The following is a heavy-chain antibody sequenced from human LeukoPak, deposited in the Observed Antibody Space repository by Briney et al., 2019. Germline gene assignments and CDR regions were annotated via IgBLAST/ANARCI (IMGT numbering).Heavy chain of an antibody. Sequence: GGSLRLSCTASGFTFGDYAMNWVRQAPGKGLEWVGFIRSKAYGGTTEYAASVKRRFSISRDDSKSIAYLQVNSLKTEDTAVYYCTRDGSGTYHNPPFDYWGQGTLVTVSS. CDR2: IRSKAYGGTT. D-gene: IGHD3-10*01. CDR1: GFTFGDYA. J-gene: IGHJ4*02. CDR3: TRDGSGTYHNPPFDY. V-gene: IGHV3-49*04.